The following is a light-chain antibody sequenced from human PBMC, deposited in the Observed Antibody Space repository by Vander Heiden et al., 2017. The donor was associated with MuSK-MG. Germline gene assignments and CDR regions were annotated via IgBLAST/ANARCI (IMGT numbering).Light chain of an antibody. J-gene: IGKJ3*01. V-gene: IGKV4-1*01. Sequence: DIVMTQSPDSLAVSLGERATINCKSSQSVLYSSNNKNYLAWYQQKRGQPPKLLIYWASTRESGVPDRFSGSGSGTDFTLTISSLQAEDVAVYYCQQDDSTPFTFGHGTKVDIK. CDR2: WAS. CDR1: QSVLYSSNNKNY. CDR3: QQDDSTPFT.